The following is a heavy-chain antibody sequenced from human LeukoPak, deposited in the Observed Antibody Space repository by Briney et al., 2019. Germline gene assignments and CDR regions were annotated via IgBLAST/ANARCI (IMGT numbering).Heavy chain of an antibody. D-gene: IGHD3-10*01. V-gene: IGHV4-39*07. J-gene: IGHJ5*02. CDR1: GGSISSSSYY. CDR3: ARDKNYYGSGYWFDP. Sequence: SETLSLTCTVSGGSISSSSYYWGWIRQPPGKGLEWIGNIYYSGSTYCNPSLKSRVTISVDTSKNQFSLKLSSVTAADTAVYYCARDKNYYGSGYWFDPWGQGTLVTVSS. CDR2: IYYSGST.